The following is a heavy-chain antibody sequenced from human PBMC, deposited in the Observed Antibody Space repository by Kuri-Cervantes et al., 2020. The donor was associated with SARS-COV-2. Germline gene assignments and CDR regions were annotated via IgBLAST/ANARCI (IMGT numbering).Heavy chain of an antibody. J-gene: IGHJ5*02. V-gene: IGHV4-39*07. CDR1: GGSISSSGYY. CDR2: IYYSGST. D-gene: IGHD3-3*01. CDR3: ARTNGTILGVVNWFDP. Sequence: SETLSLTCTVSGGSISSSGYYWGWIRQPPGKGLEWIGSIYYSGSTYYNPSLKSRVTISVDTSKNQFSLKLSSVTAADTAVYYCARTNGTILGVVNWFDPWGQGTLVTVSS.